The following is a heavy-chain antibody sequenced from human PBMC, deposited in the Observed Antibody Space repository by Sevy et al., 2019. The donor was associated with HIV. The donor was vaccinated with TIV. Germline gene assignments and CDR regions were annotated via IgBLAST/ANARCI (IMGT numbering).Heavy chain of an antibody. CDR1: GFTFRSYA. CDR2: ISGPGALT. V-gene: IGHV3-23*01. J-gene: IGHJ3*02. CDR3: AKGDEPAADYADYVPNAFDI. D-gene: IGHD4-17*01. Sequence: GGSLRLSCAVSGFTFRSYAMSWVSQAPGKGLEWVSSISGPGALTYYAESVKGRFTISRDNSKNTLFLQMNSLRAEDTALYYCAKGDEPAADYADYVPNAFDIWGQGTMVTVSS.